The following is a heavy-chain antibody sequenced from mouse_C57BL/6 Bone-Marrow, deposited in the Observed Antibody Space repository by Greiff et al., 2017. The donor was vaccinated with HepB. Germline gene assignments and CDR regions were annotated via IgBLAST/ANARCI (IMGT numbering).Heavy chain of an antibody. J-gene: IGHJ1*03. CDR2: IDPANGNT. Sequence: VQLKESVAELVRPGASVKLSCTASGFNIKNTYMHWVKQRPEQGLEWIGRIDPANGNTKYAPKFQGKATITADTSSNTAYLQLSSLTSEDTAIYYCARGREIYYDPNWYFDVWGTGTTVTVSS. CDR1: GFNIKNTY. CDR3: ARGREIYYDPNWYFDV. V-gene: IGHV14-3*01. D-gene: IGHD2-4*01.